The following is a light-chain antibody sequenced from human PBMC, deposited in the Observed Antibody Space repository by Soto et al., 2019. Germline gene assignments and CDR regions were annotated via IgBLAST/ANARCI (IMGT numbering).Light chain of an antibody. CDR2: EVS. CDR1: SSDVGGYNY. Sequence: QSALTQPPSASGSPGQSVTISCTGTSSDVGGYNYVSWYQQHPGKAPKLMIYEVSKRPSGVTDRFSGSKSGNTASLTVSGLQAEDEADYYSSSYAGSNNVVFGGGTKLTVL. CDR3: SSYAGSNNVV. J-gene: IGLJ2*01. V-gene: IGLV2-8*01.